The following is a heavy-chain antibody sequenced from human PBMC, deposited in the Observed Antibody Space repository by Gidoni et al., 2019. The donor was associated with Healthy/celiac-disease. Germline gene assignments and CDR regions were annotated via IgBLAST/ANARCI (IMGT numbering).Heavy chain of an antibody. CDR2: IIPNFGTA. CDR1: GGTFRRYA. Sequence: QVQLVQSGAEVNKPGSSVKVSCKASGGTFRRYAISWLRQAPGQGLEWMGGIIPNFGTANDAQKFQGRVTITADESTSTAYMELSSLRSEDTAVYYCARDYYDSSGYHTGYYYYGMDVWGQGTTVTVSS. J-gene: IGHJ6*02. CDR3: ARDYYDSSGYHTGYYYYGMDV. D-gene: IGHD3-22*01. V-gene: IGHV1-69*01.